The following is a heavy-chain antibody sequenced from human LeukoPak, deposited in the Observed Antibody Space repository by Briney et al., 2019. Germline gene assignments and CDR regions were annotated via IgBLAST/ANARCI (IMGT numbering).Heavy chain of an antibody. V-gene: IGHV3-74*01. CDR3: AREYSTSRYVDY. CDR1: GFTFSSYW. CDR2: INSDVSNT. J-gene: IGHJ4*03. D-gene: IGHD6-6*01. Sequence: GESLSLSCAASGFTFSSYWMHWVRQAPGQGLLWVSRINSDVSNTNYADSVKGRFTISRDNANNTLYLQMDSLRAEDTALYYCAREYSTSRYVDYWGPRNLVTVSS.